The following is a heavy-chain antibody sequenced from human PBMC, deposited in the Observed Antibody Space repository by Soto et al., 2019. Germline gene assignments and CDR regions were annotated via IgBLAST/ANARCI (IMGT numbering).Heavy chain of an antibody. V-gene: IGHV1-69*18. D-gene: IGHD1-26*01. J-gene: IGHJ4*02. CDR2: IIPVFRTS. Sequence: QVQLVQSGAELKKPGSSVKVSCSASGVTFSSYAFTWVRQAPGQGLEWMGNIIPVFRTSNYAQGFQGRLTISADESTNTICMELSRLRSEDTAVYFCAKDGSWDGGGGESWGQGTLVIVSS. CDR3: AKDGSWDGGGGES. CDR1: GVTFSSYA.